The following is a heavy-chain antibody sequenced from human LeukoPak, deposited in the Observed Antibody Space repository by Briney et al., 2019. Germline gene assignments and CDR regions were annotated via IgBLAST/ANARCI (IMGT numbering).Heavy chain of an antibody. CDR2: IYYSGST. V-gene: IGHV4-30-4*01. Sequence: SETLSLTCTVSGGSISSGDYYWSCIPQPPGKGLEWIGYIYYSGSTYYNPSLKSRLTISVDASKSQFSLKLSSVTASDTAVYYCARRKPVAGAVFDFWGQGTLVTVSS. CDR1: GGSISSGDYY. CDR3: ARRKPVAGAVFDF. J-gene: IGHJ4*02. D-gene: IGHD6-19*01.